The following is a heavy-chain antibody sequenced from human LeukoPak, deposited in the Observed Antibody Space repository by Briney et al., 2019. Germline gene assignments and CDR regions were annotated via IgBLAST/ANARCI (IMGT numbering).Heavy chain of an antibody. Sequence: SETLSLTCTVYGGSFRGHYWSWIRQSPGNGLEWIGEINHSGSTSYNPSLKSRVTISVDTSRNQFSLGLSSVTAADTAVYYCASIWVWGNGFDRWGQGTLVTVSS. J-gene: IGHJ5*02. CDR2: INHSGST. CDR3: ASIWVWGNGFDR. V-gene: IGHV4-34*01. D-gene: IGHD3-10*01. CDR1: GGSFRGHY.